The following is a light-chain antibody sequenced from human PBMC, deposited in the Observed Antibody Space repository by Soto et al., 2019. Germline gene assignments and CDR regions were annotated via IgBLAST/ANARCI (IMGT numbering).Light chain of an antibody. Sequence: QLVLTQSSASSASLGSSVRLTCTLSSGHSSYIIVWHQQQPGKAPRYLMKLEGSGTYNKGSGAPDRLAGSRSGADCYLTISILKLEYEADYHCDTWHSNRQVFGGGTTLTVL. CDR3: DTWHSNRQV. CDR2: LEGSGTY. CDR1: SGHSSYI. J-gene: IGLJ2*01. V-gene: IGLV4-60*02.